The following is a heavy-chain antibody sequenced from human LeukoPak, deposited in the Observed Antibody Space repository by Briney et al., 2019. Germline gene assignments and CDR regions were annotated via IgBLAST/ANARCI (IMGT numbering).Heavy chain of an antibody. CDR1: GYTFTGYY. V-gene: IGHV1-2*02. D-gene: IGHD1-1*01. CDR2: INPNSGGT. CDR3: ARDGTPAATGTGFFYYGMDV. J-gene: IGHJ6*02. Sequence: ASVEVSCKASGYTFTGYYIHWVRQAPGQGLEWMGWINPNSGGTSYAQKFQGRVTMTRDTSISTVYMELSRLRSDDTAMYYCARDGTPAATGTGFFYYGMDVWGQGTTVTVSS.